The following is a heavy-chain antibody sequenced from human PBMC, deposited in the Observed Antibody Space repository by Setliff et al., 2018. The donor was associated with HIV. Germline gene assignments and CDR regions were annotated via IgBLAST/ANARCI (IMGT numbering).Heavy chain of an antibody. D-gene: IGHD3-16*01. Sequence: ASVKVSCKASGGTFSDFRITWVRQAPGQGLEWMGWINTNTGNPTYAQGFTGRFVFSLDTSVSTAYPQISSLKAEDTAVYYCARDLGGIIDAFDIWGQGTMVTVSS. CDR2: INTNTGNP. J-gene: IGHJ3*02. CDR1: GGTFSDFR. V-gene: IGHV7-4-1*02. CDR3: ARDLGGIIDAFDI.